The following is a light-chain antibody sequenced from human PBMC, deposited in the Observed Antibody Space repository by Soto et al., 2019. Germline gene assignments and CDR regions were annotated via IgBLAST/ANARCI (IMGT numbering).Light chain of an antibody. Sequence: DIQMTQSPSSLSASVGNRVTITCRASQDINIYLAWYQQKPGKVPKLLIYGASTLQSGVPSRFSGSKSGTVFTLTISSLQPEDVATYSCQIYNSAPLTFGGGTKVEIK. CDR3: QIYNSAPLT. CDR1: QDINIY. V-gene: IGKV1-27*01. CDR2: GAS. J-gene: IGKJ4*01.